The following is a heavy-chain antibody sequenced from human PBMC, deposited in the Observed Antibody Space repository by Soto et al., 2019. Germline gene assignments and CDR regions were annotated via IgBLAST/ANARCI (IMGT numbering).Heavy chain of an antibody. Sequence: NPSETLSLTCTVSGGSISSGGYYWSWIRQHPGKGLEWIGYIYYSGSTYYNPSLKSRVTISVDTSKNQFSLKLSSVTAADTAVYYCASSDDRAAGTIDYFDYWGQGTLVTVSS. CDR3: ASSDDRAAGTIDYFDY. CDR2: IYYSGST. D-gene: IGHD6-13*01. V-gene: IGHV4-31*03. J-gene: IGHJ4*02. CDR1: GGSISSGGYY.